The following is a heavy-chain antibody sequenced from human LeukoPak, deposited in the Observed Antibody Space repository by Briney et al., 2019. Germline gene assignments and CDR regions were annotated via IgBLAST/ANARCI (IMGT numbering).Heavy chain of an antibody. D-gene: IGHD4-11*01. V-gene: IGHV5-51*01. CDR1: GYSFTSYW. CDR2: IYPGDSDT. J-gene: IGHJ4*02. Sequence: GASLKISCKDSGYSFTSYWIGWVRQMLGKGLEWMGIIYPGDSDTRYSPSFQGQVTISADKSISTAYLQWSSLKASYTAMYYCARGPVQEQRDFDYWGQGTLVTVSS. CDR3: ARGPVQEQRDFDY.